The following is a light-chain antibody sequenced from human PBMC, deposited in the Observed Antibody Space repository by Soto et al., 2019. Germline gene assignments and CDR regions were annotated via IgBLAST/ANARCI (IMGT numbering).Light chain of an antibody. CDR2: AAS. V-gene: IGKV1-39*01. Sequence: IQMTQSPSSLSASVGERVTITCRASQSISSYLNWYQQKPGKAPKLLIYAASSLQSGVPSRFSGSGSGTDFTLTISSLQPEDFATYYCQQSYSTSITFGQGTRLEIK. CDR3: QQSYSTSIT. CDR1: QSISSY. J-gene: IGKJ5*01.